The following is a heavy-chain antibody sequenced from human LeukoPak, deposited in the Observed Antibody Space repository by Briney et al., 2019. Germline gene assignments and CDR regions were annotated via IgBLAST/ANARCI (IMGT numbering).Heavy chain of an antibody. CDR2: IAHDGVNK. CDR3: ARDWGASGWYNWFDP. D-gene: IGHD6-19*01. V-gene: IGHV3-30-3*01. Sequence: SCKASGYTFTSYAMHWVRQAPGKGLDWVAIIAHDGVNKYYTDSVKGRFTISRDNSGNTLFLQMNSLRPEDTAVYYCARDWGASGWYNWFDPWGQGTLVTVSS. J-gene: IGHJ5*02. CDR1: GYTFTSYA.